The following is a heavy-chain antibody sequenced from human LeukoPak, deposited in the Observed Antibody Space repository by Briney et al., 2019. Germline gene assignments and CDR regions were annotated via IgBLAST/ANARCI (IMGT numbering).Heavy chain of an antibody. Sequence: ASVKVSCKASGYTFTSYAMNWVRQAPGQGLEWMGWINTNTGNPTYAQGFTGRFVFSLDTSVSTAYLQISSLKAEDTAVYYCARDTHYYDSSGYHKVVDYWGQGTLVTVSS. J-gene: IGHJ4*02. D-gene: IGHD3-22*01. CDR3: ARDTHYYDSSGYHKVVDY. CDR1: GYTFTSYA. V-gene: IGHV7-4-1*02. CDR2: INTNTGNP.